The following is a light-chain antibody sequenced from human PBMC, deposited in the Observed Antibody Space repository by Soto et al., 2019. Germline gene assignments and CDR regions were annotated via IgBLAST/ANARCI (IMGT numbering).Light chain of an antibody. CDR3: QQLNTYPLT. CDR1: HGISTY. Sequence: DIQLTQSPSFLSASVGDRVTITCRASHGISTYLAWYQQKPGKAPELLIYVASTLQSGVPSRFSGSGSGTEFTLTISSLQPEDFATYYCQQLNTYPLTFGGGTKVDIK. J-gene: IGKJ4*01. V-gene: IGKV1-9*01. CDR2: VAS.